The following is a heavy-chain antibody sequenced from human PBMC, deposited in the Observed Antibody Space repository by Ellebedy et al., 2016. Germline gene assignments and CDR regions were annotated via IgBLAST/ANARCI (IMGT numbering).Heavy chain of an antibody. CDR2: INHSGST. CDR3: AKGIAVAGSHSYYYGMDV. D-gene: IGHD6-13*01. CDR1: GGSFSGYY. J-gene: IGHJ6*02. Sequence: SETLSLTCAVYGGSFSGYYWSWIRQPPGKGLEWIGEINHSGSTNYNPSLKSRVTISVDTSKNQFSLKLSSVTAADTAVYYCAKGIAVAGSHSYYYGMDVWGQGTTVTVSS. V-gene: IGHV4-34*01.